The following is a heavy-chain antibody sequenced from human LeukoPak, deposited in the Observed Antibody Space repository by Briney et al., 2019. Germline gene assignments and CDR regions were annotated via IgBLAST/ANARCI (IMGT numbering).Heavy chain of an antibody. Sequence: PGRSLRLSCAASGFTFDDYAMHWVRQAPGKGLEWVSGISWNSGSIGYADSVKGRFTISRDNAKNSLYLQMNGLRAEDTALYYCTRRTTVNIFDYWGQGTLVTVSS. CDR3: TRRTTVNIFDY. J-gene: IGHJ4*02. D-gene: IGHD4-17*01. CDR2: ISWNSGSI. V-gene: IGHV3-9*01. CDR1: GFTFDDYA.